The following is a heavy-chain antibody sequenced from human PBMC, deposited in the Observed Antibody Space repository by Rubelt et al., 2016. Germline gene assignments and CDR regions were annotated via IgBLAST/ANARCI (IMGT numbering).Heavy chain of an antibody. J-gene: IGHJ4*02. CDR2: IYYSATS. CDR3: ARTWGKVFAY. V-gene: IGHV4-39*01. D-gene: IGHD3-16*01. Sequence: LEWIGSIYYSATSYYNPSLKSRVTISVDTSKNQFSLKLSSVTAADTAVYYCARTWGKVFAYWGQGTLVTVSS.